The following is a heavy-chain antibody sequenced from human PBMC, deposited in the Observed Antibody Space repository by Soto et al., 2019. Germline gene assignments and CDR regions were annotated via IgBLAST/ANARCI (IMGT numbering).Heavy chain of an antibody. CDR2: IWYDGSNK. D-gene: IGHD6-6*01. CDR3: ARDSVGLRAARDAFDI. J-gene: IGHJ3*02. CDR1: GFTFSSYG. Sequence: GGSLRLSCAASGFTFSSYGMHWVRQAPGKGLEWVAVIWYDGSNKYYADSVKGRFTISRDNSKNTLYLQMNSLRAEDTAVYYCARDSVGLRAARDAFDIWGQGTMVTVSS. V-gene: IGHV3-33*08.